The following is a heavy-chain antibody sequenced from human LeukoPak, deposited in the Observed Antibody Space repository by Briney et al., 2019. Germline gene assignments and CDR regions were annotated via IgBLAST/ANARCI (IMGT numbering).Heavy chain of an antibody. Sequence: PGGSLRLSCAASGFVVSGNYMSWVRQTPGKGLEWISVIYSGGTTYYADSVKGRFTISRDDAGNTLGLQMNGLRVEDTAVYYCARAAGPSGHWGPGTLVIVSS. CDR1: GFVVSGNY. CDR3: ARAAGPSGH. V-gene: IGHV3-66*01. CDR2: IYSGGTT. J-gene: IGHJ4*02. D-gene: IGHD6-19*01.